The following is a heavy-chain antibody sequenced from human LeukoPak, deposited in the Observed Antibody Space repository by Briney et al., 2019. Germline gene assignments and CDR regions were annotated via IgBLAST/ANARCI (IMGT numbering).Heavy chain of an antibody. CDR2: ISYDGSHK. D-gene: IGHD4-23*01. CDR1: GFTFSNYA. V-gene: IGHV3-30*04. J-gene: IGHJ4*02. CDR3: ARGARKGDDYGGFCY. Sequence: PGGSLRLSCAASGFTFSNYAMHWVRQAAGKGLEWVAVISYDGSHKDYADSVKGRFTISRDNSKKTLYLQMNSLRAEDTAVYYCARGARKGDDYGGFCYWGQGTLVTVSS.